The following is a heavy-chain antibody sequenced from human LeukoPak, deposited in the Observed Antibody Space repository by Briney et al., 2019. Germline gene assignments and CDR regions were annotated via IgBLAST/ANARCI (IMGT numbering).Heavy chain of an antibody. D-gene: IGHD3-22*01. V-gene: IGHV4-4*02. Sequence: SETLSLTCGVSGGSIDITNYWSWVRQAPGKGLGWIGEISHDGTTNYNPCLRSRVAMSLGRANNQFSLSLTSVTAADTAVYYCTREDRPFCPFAYWGQGVLVTVSS. CDR1: GGSIDITNY. J-gene: IGHJ4*02. CDR3: TREDRPFCPFAY. CDR2: ISHDGTT.